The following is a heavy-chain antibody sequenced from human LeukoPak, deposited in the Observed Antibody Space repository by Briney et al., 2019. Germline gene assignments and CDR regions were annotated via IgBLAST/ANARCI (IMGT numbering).Heavy chain of an antibody. Sequence: SETLSLTCTVSGGSISSYYWSWIRQPPGQGLEWIGYIYYSGSTNYNPSLKSRVTISVDTSKNQFSLKLSSVTAADAAVYYCARRPVGAWGFVDYWGQGTLVTVSS. CDR2: IYYSGST. V-gene: IGHV4-59*01. CDR3: ARRPVGAWGFVDY. D-gene: IGHD1-26*01. CDR1: GGSISSYY. J-gene: IGHJ4*02.